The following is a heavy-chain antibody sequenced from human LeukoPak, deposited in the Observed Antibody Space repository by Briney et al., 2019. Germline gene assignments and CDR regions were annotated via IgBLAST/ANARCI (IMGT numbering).Heavy chain of an antibody. V-gene: IGHV3-48*01. D-gene: IGHD5-12*01. J-gene: IGHJ5*02. CDR1: GFTFSSYA. Sequence: PGGSLRLSCAASGFTFSSYAMSWVRQAPGKGLEWVSHIRSSSETLYADSVKGRFTISGDNARNSLYLQMNNLRGEDTAIYYCARDAGNSGYGCDLWGQGTLVTVSS. CDR2: IRSSSET. CDR3: ARDAGNSGYGCDL.